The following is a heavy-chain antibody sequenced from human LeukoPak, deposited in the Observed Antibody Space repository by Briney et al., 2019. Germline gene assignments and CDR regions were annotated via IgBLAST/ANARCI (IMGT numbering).Heavy chain of an antibody. J-gene: IGHJ5*02. CDR2: INHSGST. CDR3: ARRPPFGIVVNWFDP. Sequence: PSETLSLTCAVYGGSFSGYYWSWIRHPPGKGRDWIGEINHSGSTNYNPSLKIRVTISVDTSKNQFSLKLSSVTAADTAVYYCARRPPFGIVVNWFDPWGQGTLVTVSS. D-gene: IGHD3-22*01. CDR1: GGSFSGYY. V-gene: IGHV4-34*01.